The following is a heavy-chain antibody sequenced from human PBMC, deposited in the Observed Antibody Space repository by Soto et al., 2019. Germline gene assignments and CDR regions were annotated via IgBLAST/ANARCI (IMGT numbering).Heavy chain of an antibody. J-gene: IGHJ4*02. CDR3: AKRRGAGGHFDY. D-gene: IGHD2-15*01. CDR1: GFTFSSYA. CDR2: VSIGGST. V-gene: IGHV3-23*01. Sequence: DVQLLESGGGLVQPEGSLRLSCAASGFTFSSYAMGWVRQGPGKGLEWVAVVSIGGSTHYADSVRGRFTISRDNSKNTLSLQMNSLTTEDTAVYFCAKRRGAGGHFDYWGQGALVTVS.